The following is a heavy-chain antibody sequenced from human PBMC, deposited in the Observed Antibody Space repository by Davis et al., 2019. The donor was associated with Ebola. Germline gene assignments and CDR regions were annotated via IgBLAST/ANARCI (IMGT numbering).Heavy chain of an antibody. D-gene: IGHD2-15*01. CDR1: GFSFSRTD. CDR2: INGGGGDT. Sequence: PGGSLRLSCAASGFSFSRTDMNWFRQAPGRGPEWVSNINGGGGDTYYADSVKGRFTISRDNSKNTLSLQMNSLRAEDTAVYYCAKGGKDLGVVMAATGVDYWGQGTLVTVSS. J-gene: IGHJ4*02. CDR3: AKGGKDLGVVMAATGVDY. V-gene: IGHV3-23*01.